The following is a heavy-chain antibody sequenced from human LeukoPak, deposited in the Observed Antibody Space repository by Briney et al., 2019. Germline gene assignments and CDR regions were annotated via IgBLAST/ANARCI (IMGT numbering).Heavy chain of an antibody. CDR2: ISAYNGNT. J-gene: IGHJ4*02. CDR3: ARQGLNYHDSSGYYYY. Sequence: ASVKVSCKASGYTFTSYGISWVRQAPGQGLEWMGWISAYNGNTNYAQKLQGRVTMTTDTSTSTAYMELRSLRSDDTAVYYCARQGLNYHDSSGYYYYWGQGTLVTVSS. CDR1: GYTFTSYG. D-gene: IGHD3-22*01. V-gene: IGHV1-18*01.